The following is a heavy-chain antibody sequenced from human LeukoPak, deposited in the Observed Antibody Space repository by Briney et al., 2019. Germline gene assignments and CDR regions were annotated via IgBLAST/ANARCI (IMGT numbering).Heavy chain of an antibody. D-gene: IGHD6-13*01. V-gene: IGHV3-7*01. CDR2: IRKDGSDI. Sequence: GGSLRLSCAASGFTFSTYWMSWVRQAPGKGLEWVANIRKDGSDIHYVDSVKGRFTISRDNAKNSLYLEMSSLRGEDTALYYCAREHTIAATGTHWFAPWGQGTLVTVSS. CDR1: GFTFSTYW. J-gene: IGHJ5*02. CDR3: AREHTIAATGTHWFAP.